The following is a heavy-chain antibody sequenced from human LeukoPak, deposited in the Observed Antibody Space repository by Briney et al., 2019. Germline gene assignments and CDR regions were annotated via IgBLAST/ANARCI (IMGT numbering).Heavy chain of an antibody. V-gene: IGHV4-30-4*01. CDR3: ASVDWSNAFDI. CDR2: IYYSGGT. J-gene: IGHJ3*02. Sequence: SETLSLTCTVSGGSISSGDYYWSWIRQPPGKGLEWIGYIYYSGGTYYNPSLKSRVTISVDTSKNQFSLKLSSATAADTAVYYCASVDWSNAFDIWGQGTMVTVSS. CDR1: GGSISSGDYY. D-gene: IGHD3-9*01.